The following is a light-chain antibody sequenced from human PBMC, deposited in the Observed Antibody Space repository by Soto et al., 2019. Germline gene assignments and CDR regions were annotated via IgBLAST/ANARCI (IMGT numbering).Light chain of an antibody. CDR1: SSNIGAGYD. Sequence: QSVLTQPPSVSGAPGQRVTISCTGSSSNIGAGYDVHWYQQLPGTAPKLLIYGNSNRPSGVPDRFSGSKSGTSASLAITGLQAEDEAVNNCQSYDSGLSGSYVFGTGTKLTVL. V-gene: IGLV1-40*01. CDR3: QSYDSGLSGSYV. CDR2: GNS. J-gene: IGLJ1*01.